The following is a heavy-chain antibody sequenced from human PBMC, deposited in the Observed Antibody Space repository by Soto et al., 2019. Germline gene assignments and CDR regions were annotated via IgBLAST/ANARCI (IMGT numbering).Heavy chain of an antibody. CDR2: TYYRSKWYD. J-gene: IGHJ4*02. Sequence: SPTLSLTCVISGDSVSSYSTAWNWIRQSPSGGLEWLGRTYYRSKWYDDYGLSVKSRITISPDTSTNQVSLHLNSVTPEDTAIYYCARGGLISVAAEFDSWGQGTLVTVSS. CDR3: ARGGLISVAAEFDS. D-gene: IGHD6-19*01. CDR1: GDSVSSYSTA. V-gene: IGHV6-1*01.